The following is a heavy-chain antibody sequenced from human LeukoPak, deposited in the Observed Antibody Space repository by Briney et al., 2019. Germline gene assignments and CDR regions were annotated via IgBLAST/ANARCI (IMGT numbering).Heavy chain of an antibody. D-gene: IGHD3-10*01. CDR3: AKDRDGSGSYYNGGGWFDP. Sequence: GGSLRLSCAASGFTFSSYAMSWVRQAPGKGLEWVSGISWNSGSIGYADSVKGRFTISRDNAKNSLYLQMNSLRAEDTALYYCAKDRDGSGSYYNGGGWFDPWGQGTLVTVSS. CDR2: ISWNSGSI. CDR1: GFTFSSYA. V-gene: IGHV3-9*01. J-gene: IGHJ5*02.